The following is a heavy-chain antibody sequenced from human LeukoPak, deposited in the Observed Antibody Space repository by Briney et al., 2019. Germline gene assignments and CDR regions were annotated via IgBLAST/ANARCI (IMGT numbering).Heavy chain of an antibody. CDR1: GYTFTGYY. CDR3: ASRGAGSLGGAFDI. V-gene: IGHV1-2*04. D-gene: IGHD1-26*01. J-gene: IGHJ3*02. CDR2: INPNSGGT. Sequence: EASVKVSCKASGYTFTGYYMHWVRQAPGQGLEWMGWINPNSGGTNYAQKFQGWVTMTRDTSISTAYMELSRLRSDDTAVYYCASRGAGSLGGAFDIWGQGTMVTVSS.